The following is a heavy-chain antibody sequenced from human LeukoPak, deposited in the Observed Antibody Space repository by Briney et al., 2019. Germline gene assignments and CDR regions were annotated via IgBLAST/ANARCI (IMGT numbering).Heavy chain of an antibody. J-gene: IGHJ4*02. CDR1: GFTFSNHW. CDR2: INRERSRT. CDR3: ARGGSDTAMAHDY. V-gene: IGHV3-74*01. Sequence: GGSLRLSCAASGFTFSNHWMHWVRQAPGKGLMWVSRINRERSRTDYADSVKGRFTISRDNAKNTLYLQVNSLRAEDTAVYFCARGGSDTAMAHDYWGQGTLVTVSS. D-gene: IGHD5-18*01.